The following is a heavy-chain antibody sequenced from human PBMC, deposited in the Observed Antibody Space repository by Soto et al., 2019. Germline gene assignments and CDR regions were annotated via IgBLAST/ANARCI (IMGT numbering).Heavy chain of an antibody. CDR2: IYSGGST. Sequence: GGSLRLSCAASGFTVSSNYMSWVRQGPGKGLERVSVIYSGGSTYYADSVKGRFTISRDNSKNTLYLQMNSVRAEDTAVYYCARDSIAAAVFFDYWGQGTLVTVSS. CDR3: ARDSIAAAVFFDY. V-gene: IGHV3-66*02. J-gene: IGHJ4*02. CDR1: GFTVSSNY. D-gene: IGHD6-13*01.